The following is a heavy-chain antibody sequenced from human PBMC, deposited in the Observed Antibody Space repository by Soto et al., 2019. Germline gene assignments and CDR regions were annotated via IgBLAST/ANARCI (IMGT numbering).Heavy chain of an antibody. CDR2: IYYSGST. V-gene: IGHV4-39*01. CDR1: GGSISSSSYY. D-gene: IGHD4-17*01. J-gene: IGHJ4*02. CDR3: ARSTVTTDSAADRERRFDY. Sequence: QSQTLSLTCTVSGGSISSSSYYWGWIRQPPGKGLEWIGSIYYSGSTYYNPSLKSRVTISVDTSKNQFSLKLSSVTAADTAVYYCARSTVTTDSAADRERRFDYWGQGTLVTVSS.